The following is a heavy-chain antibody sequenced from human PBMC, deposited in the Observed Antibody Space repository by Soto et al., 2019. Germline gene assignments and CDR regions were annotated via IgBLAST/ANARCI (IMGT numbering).Heavy chain of an antibody. V-gene: IGHV3-30-3*01. CDR2: ISYDGSNK. CDR3: ARVPPATYYYDSSGRIH. J-gene: IGHJ4*02. CDR1: GFTFSSYA. D-gene: IGHD3-22*01. Sequence: GGSLRLSCAASGFTFSSYAMHWVRQAPGKGLEWVAVISYDGSNKYYADSVKGRFTISRDNSKNTLYLQMNSLRAEDTAVYYCARVPPATYYYDSSGRIHWGQGT.